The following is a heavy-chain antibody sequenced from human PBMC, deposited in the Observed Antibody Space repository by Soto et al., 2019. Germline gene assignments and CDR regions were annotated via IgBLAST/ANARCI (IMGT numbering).Heavy chain of an antibody. V-gene: IGHV5-51*03. CDR1: GYSFTSYW. CDR2: IYPGDSDT. J-gene: IGHJ5*02. Sequence: EVQLVQSGAEVKKPGESLKISCKGSGYSFTSYWIGWVRQMPGKGLEWMGIIYPGDSDTRYSPSFQGQVTISADKSISTAYLQWSSLKASDTAMYYCARSSAAAGTPSNWFDPWGQGTLVTVSS. CDR3: ARSSAAAGTPSNWFDP. D-gene: IGHD6-13*01.